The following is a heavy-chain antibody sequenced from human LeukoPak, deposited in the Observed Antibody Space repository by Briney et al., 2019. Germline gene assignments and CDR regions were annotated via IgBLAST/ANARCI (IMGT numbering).Heavy chain of an antibody. V-gene: IGHV3-13*01. CDR3: ARESRAAGDFNY. J-gene: IGHJ4*02. D-gene: IGHD6-13*01. Sequence: PGGSLRLSCAASGFTFSSYDMHWVRQVPGKGLEWVSAIGTAGDTYYPGSVKGRFTISRENAKNSLYLQMNSLRAGDTAVYYCARESRAAGDFNYWGQGTLVTVSS. CDR1: GFTFSSYD. CDR2: IGTAGDT.